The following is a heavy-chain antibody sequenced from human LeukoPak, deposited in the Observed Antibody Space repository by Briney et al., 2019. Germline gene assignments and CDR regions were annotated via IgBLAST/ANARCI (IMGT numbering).Heavy chain of an antibody. Sequence: SETLSLTCTVSGGSISHYYWSWIRQSPGKGLEWIGYIYYSGTTNYNPSLKSRATISVDTSRNQFSLQLRSVPAADTAVYYCAREDPQTTVPEGMDVWGQGTTVIVSS. V-gene: IGHV4-59*01. CDR1: GGSISHYY. CDR2: IYYSGTT. D-gene: IGHD4-17*01. CDR3: AREDPQTTVPEGMDV. J-gene: IGHJ6*02.